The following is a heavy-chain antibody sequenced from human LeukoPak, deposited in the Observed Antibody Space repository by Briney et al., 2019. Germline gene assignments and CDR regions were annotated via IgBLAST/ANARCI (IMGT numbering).Heavy chain of an antibody. J-gene: IGHJ4*02. CDR2: INPNSGGT. V-gene: IGHV1-2*02. CDR1: GYTFTGYY. CDR3: ARDWTAAGVLLPDY. Sequence: ASVKVSCKASGYTFTGYYMYWVRQAPGQGLEWMGWINPNSGGTNYAQKFQGRVTMTRDTSISTAYMELSRLRSDDTAVYYCARDWTAAGVLLPDYWGQGTLVTVSS. D-gene: IGHD2-2*01.